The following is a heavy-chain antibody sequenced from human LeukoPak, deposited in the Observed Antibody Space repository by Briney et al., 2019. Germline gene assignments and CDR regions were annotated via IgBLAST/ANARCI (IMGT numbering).Heavy chain of an antibody. CDR1: GFTFDDYA. J-gene: IGHJ4*02. V-gene: IGHV3-74*01. D-gene: IGHD1-7*01. CDR3: ATAGNYRSDY. CDR2: INPDGSTI. Sequence: GGSLRLSCAASGFTFDDYAMHWVRQAPGEGLVWVSRINPDGSTINYADSVKGRFTISRDNAKNTLYLQMNSLRAEDTAVYYCATAGNYRSDYWGQGTLVTVSS.